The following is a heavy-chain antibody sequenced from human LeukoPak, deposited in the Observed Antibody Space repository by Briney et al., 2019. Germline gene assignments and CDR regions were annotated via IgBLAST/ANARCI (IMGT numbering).Heavy chain of an antibody. V-gene: IGHV4-4*07. CDR2: IYTSRST. CDR1: GGSISSYY. Sequence: SETLSLTCTVSGGSISSYYWSWIRQPAGKGLEWIGRIYTSRSTNYNPSLKSRVTMSVDTSKNQFSLKLSSVTAADTAVYYCARACSSTSCLNGYYYYYYMDVWGKGTTVTVSS. CDR3: ARACSSTSCLNGYYYYYYMDV. J-gene: IGHJ6*03. D-gene: IGHD2-2*01.